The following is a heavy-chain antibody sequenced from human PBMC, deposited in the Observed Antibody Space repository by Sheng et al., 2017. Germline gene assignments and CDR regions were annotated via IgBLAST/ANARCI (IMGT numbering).Heavy chain of an antibody. Sequence: QVQLQESGPGLVKPSQTLSLTCTVSGGSISSGSYYWSWIRQPAGKGLEWIGRIYTSGSTNYNPSLKSRVTISVDTSKNQFSLKLSSVTAADTAVYYCAREGSGWYYFDYVGPGNAGHRLL. J-gene: IGHJ4*02. CDR1: GGSISSGSYY. V-gene: IGHV4-61*02. CDR3: AREGSGWYYFDY. CDR2: IYTSGST. D-gene: IGHD6-19*01.